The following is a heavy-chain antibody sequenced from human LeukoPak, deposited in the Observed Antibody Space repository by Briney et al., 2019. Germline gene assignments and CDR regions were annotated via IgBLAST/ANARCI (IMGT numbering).Heavy chain of an antibody. CDR1: GGFINSYY. J-gene: IGHJ6*03. CDR2: VYTSGIT. Sequence: TSETLSLTCTVSGGFINSYYWSWIRQPAGKGLEWIGRVYTSGITNYNPSLKSRITMSVDTSKNQFSLKLTSVTAADTAVYYCARHNGFDRGYYYYMDAWGKGTTVTVSS. D-gene: IGHD3-9*01. V-gene: IGHV4-4*07. CDR3: ARHNGFDRGYYYYMDA.